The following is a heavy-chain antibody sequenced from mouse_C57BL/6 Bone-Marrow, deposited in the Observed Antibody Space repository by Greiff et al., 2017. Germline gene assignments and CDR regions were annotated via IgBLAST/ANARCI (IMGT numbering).Heavy chain of an antibody. CDR2: INPSTGGT. CDR3: ARRGSPYWCFDV. CDR1: GYSFTGYY. Sequence: VQLQQSGPELVKPGASVKISCKASGYSFTGYYMNWVKQSPEKSLEWIGEINPSTGGTTYNQKFKAKATVTVDKSSSTAYMHLKSLTSEYSAVYYCARRGSPYWCFDVWGTGTTVTVSS. J-gene: IGHJ1*03. V-gene: IGHV1-42*01.